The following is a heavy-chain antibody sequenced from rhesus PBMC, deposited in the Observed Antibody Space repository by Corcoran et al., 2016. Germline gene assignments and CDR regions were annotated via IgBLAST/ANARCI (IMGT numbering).Heavy chain of an antibody. CDR2: ISGSSGST. J-gene: IGHJ4*01. CDR1: GGSISSSNW. D-gene: IGHD3-16*01. Sequence: QVQLQESGPGLVKPSETLSLTCAVSGGSISSSNWWSWICQPPGKGLEWIGYISGSSGSTYYNPSLKSRVTISTDTSKNQFSLKLSSVTAADTAVYYCASSGSYYPTGFDYWGQGVLVTVSS. V-gene: IGHV4-65*01. CDR3: ASSGSYYPTGFDY.